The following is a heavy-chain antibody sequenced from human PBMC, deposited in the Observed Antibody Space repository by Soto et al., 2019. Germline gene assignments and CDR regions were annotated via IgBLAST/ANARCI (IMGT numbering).Heavy chain of an antibody. Sequence: ASVKVSCKASGYTLTSYDFNWVRQATGQGLEWMGWMNPNTGNTGYVQNFQGRVTMTRNTSISTAYMELSSLSSDDTAVYYCARHWGGYDYKFPFDYWGQGTLVTVSS. CDR3: ARHWGGYDYKFPFDY. V-gene: IGHV1-8*01. CDR2: MNPNTGNT. D-gene: IGHD5-12*01. J-gene: IGHJ4*02. CDR1: GYTLTSYD.